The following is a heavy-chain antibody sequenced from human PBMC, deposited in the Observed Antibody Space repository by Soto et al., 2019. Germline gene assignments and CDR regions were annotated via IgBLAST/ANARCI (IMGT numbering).Heavy chain of an antibody. J-gene: IGHJ6*02. D-gene: IGHD3-22*01. Sequence: VQLVQSGAEVKKPGSSVKVSCKASGGTFSSYAISWVRQAPGQGLEWMGGIIPIFGTANYAQKFQGRVTITADESTSTAYMELSSLRSEDTAVYYCARDYYDSSGYYWDYYYYGMDVWGQGTTVTVSS. CDR3: ARDYYDSSGYYWDYYYYGMDV. CDR2: IIPIFGTA. CDR1: GGTFSSYA. V-gene: IGHV1-69*01.